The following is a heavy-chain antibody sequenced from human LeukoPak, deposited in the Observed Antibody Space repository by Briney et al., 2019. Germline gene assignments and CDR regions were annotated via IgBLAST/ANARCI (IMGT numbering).Heavy chain of an antibody. CDR3: ARVTVRGVIIDY. V-gene: IGHV1-2*02. J-gene: IGHJ4*02. D-gene: IGHD3-10*01. Sequence: ASVTVSFKASVYTFTGYYMHWVRQAPGQGLEWMGWINPNSGGTNYAQKFQGRVTMTRDTSISTAYMELSRLRSDDTAVYYCARVTVRGVIIDYWGQGTLVTVSS. CDR1: VYTFTGYY. CDR2: INPNSGGT.